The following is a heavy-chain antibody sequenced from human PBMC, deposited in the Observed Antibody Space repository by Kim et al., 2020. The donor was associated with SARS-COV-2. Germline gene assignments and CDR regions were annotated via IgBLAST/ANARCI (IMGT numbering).Heavy chain of an antibody. D-gene: IGHD2-2*02. CDR2: IDPSDSYT. CDR3: ASGYLGYCSSTSCYRYYYYGMDV. CDR1: GYSFTSYW. J-gene: IGHJ6*02. Sequence: GESLKISCKGSGYSFTSYWISWVRQMPGKGLEWMGRIDPSDSYTNYSPSFQGHVTISADKSISTAYLQWSSLKASDTAMYYCASGYLGYCSSTSCYRYYYYGMDVWGQGTTVTVSS. V-gene: IGHV5-10-1*01.